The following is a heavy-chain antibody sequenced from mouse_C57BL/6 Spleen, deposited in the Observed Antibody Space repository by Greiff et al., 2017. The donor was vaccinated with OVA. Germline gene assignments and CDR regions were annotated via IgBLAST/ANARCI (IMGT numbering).Heavy chain of an antibody. V-gene: IGHV1-42*01. Sequence: VQLQQSGPELVKPGASVKISCKASGYSFTGYYMNWVKQRPEKSLEWIGEITPSTGGTTYNQKVMAKATLTVDKSSSTAYMQLKSLTSEDSAVYYCARQTAQATWFAYWGQGTLVTVSA. CDR2: ITPSTGGT. CDR1: GYSFTGYY. J-gene: IGHJ3*01. CDR3: ARQTAQATWFAY. D-gene: IGHD3-2*02.